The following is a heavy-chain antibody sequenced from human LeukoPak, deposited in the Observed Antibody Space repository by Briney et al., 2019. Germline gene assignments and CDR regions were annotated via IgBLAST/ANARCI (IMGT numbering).Heavy chain of an antibody. V-gene: IGHV1-69*13. CDR1: GGTFTSYA. J-gene: IGHJ4*02. D-gene: IGHD2-2*01. Sequence: GASVKVFSKDPGGTFTSYATSWVRQAPGHGLEWMGGIIPIFGTANYAQKFQGRVTITADESTSTAYMELSSLRSEDTAVYYCARILCSSTSWYQDDFDYWGQVTLVTVSS. CDR3: ARILCSSTSWYQDDFDY. CDR2: IIPIFGTA.